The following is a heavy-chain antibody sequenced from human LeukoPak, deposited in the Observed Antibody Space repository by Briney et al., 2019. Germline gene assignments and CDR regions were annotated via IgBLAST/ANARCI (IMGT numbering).Heavy chain of an antibody. CDR1: GFTFNGYA. V-gene: IGHV3-23*01. D-gene: IGHD2-2*01. CDR3: AKGCLEYQLLIAFDI. CDR2: ISGSGGST. J-gene: IGHJ3*02. Sequence: PGGSLRLSCAASGFTFNGYAMSWVRQAPGKGLEWVSAISGSGGSTYYADSVKGRFTISRDNSKNTLYLQMNSLRAEDTAVYYCAKGCLEYQLLIAFDIWGQGTMVTVSS.